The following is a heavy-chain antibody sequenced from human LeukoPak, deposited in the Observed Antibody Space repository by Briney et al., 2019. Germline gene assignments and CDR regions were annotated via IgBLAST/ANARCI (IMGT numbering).Heavy chain of an antibody. J-gene: IGHJ6*03. CDR1: GYDFRKYW. V-gene: IGHV5-51*01. Sequence: GESLKISCKAIGYDFRKYWIGWVRQMPGKGLEWMGIIYPGDSDTRYSPSFQGQVTISADKSISTAYLQWSSLKASDTAMYYCARQWYSSGWGYYYYYYMDVWGKGITVTVSS. CDR3: ARQWYSSGWGYYYYYYMDV. D-gene: IGHD6-19*01. CDR2: IYPGDSDT.